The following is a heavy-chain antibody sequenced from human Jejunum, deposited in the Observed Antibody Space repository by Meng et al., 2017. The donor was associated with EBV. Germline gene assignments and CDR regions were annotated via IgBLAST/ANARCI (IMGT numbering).Heavy chain of an antibody. J-gene: IGHJ5*02. CDR2: INSDGSKT. Sequence: EVRLVESGGGLVQPRDSLRLSCEASGFTLSSYWMHWVRQAPGKGLVWVSRINSDGSKTNYADSVQGRFTISRDIAKNTLYLQLNSLRADDTAVYYCVRGPPPDTWGQGTLVTVSS. CDR1: GFTLSSYW. V-gene: IGHV3-74*01. CDR3: VRGPPPDT.